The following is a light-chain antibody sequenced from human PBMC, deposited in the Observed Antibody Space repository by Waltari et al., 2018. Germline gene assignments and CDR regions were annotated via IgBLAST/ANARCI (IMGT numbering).Light chain of an antibody. CDR2: RNN. CDR1: SSNIGSNY. Sequence: QSVLTQPPSASGTPGQRVTISCSGSSSNIGSNYVYWYQQLPGTAPKLLIYRNNQRPSGVPDGFSGSKSGTSASLAISGLRSEDEADYYGAAGDDSLSGWVFGGGTKLTVL. V-gene: IGLV1-47*01. CDR3: AAGDDSLSGWV. J-gene: IGLJ3*02.